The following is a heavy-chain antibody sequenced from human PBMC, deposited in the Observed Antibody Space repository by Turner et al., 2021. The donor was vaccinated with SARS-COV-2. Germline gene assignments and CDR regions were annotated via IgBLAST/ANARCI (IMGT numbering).Heavy chain of an antibody. CDR1: GLSFYHAW. CDR3: TAIGVALFREYFHH. CDR2: IKGKMDGGTT. Sequence: EVQLVESGGGLVKPGGSLRLSCPASGLSFYHAWMGWVRQAPGKGLEWVGRIKGKMDGGTTDYAAPVKGRFTISRDDSIDTLFLQMNSLKTEDTAVYYCTAIGVALFREYFHHWAPGTLVTVSS. V-gene: IGHV3-15*01. J-gene: IGHJ1*01. D-gene: IGHD3-3*01.